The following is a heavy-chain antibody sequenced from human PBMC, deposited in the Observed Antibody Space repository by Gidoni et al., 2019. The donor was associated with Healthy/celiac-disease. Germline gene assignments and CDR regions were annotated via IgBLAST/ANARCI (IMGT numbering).Heavy chain of an antibody. CDR1: GCTFSSYA. V-gene: IGHV3-23*01. CDR3: AKYRSGYPPDL. D-gene: IGHD5-12*01. Sequence: EVRLLESGGGLVQPGGSLRHPCAASGCTFSSYAMSWVRQAPGKGLEWVSAISGSGGSTSYAASVKGRFPLSRDNSKNTLYLQMNSLRAEDTAVYYCAKYRSGYPPDLWGRGTLVTVSS. J-gene: IGHJ2*01. CDR2: ISGSGGST.